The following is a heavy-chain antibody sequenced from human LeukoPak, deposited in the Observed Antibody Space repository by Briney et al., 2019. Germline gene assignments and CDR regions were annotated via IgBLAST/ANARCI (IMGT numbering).Heavy chain of an antibody. J-gene: IGHJ4*02. V-gene: IGHV3-48*01. D-gene: IGHD6-19*01. Sequence: PGGSLRLSCAASGFTFSSYGMSWVRQAPGKGLEWVSYIISISSTIYYADSVKSRFTISRDNAKNSLYLQMNNLRAEDTAVYYCARELAVDFDYWGQGTLVTVSS. CDR1: GFTFSSYG. CDR3: ARELAVDFDY. CDR2: IISISSTI.